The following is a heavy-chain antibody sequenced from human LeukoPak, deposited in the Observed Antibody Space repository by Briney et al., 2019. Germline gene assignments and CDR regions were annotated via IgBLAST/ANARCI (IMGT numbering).Heavy chain of an antibody. CDR1: GGSINGGSYY. J-gene: IGHJ2*01. CDR2: IFTTGST. CDR3: ARDRNWGRGYFDL. Sequence: NTSQTLSLTYSVPGGSINGGSYYWSWIRQPAGKPLEWIGHIFTTGSTSYNPSLRTRVTISEDSSKDQFSLNLKSVTAADTAVYYCARDRNWGRGYFDLWGRGTLVIVSS. V-gene: IGHV4-61*09. D-gene: IGHD7-27*01.